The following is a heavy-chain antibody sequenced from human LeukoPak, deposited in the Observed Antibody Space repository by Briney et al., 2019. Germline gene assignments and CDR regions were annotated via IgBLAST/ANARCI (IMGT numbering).Heavy chain of an antibody. Sequence: GSLRLSCAASGFTFNNYAMHWVRQAPGKGLEWVTIMSSNGNSRFYANSVRGRFTVSRDSSNNTLYLQMNGLSAKDTAVYYCARGTAYYYGMDVWGQGTTVIVSS. CDR3: ARGTAYYYGMDV. D-gene: IGHD5-18*01. J-gene: IGHJ6*02. CDR1: GFTFNNYA. CDR2: MSSNGNSR. V-gene: IGHV3-30*01.